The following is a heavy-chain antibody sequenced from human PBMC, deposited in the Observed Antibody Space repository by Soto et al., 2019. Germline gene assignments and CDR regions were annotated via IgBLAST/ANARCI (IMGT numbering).Heavy chain of an antibody. J-gene: IGHJ4*02. D-gene: IGHD4-17*01. Sequence: QVQLVQAGAEVKKPGASVKVSCKASGYTFTGYYMHWVRQAPGHGREWMGWINPNSGGTNDAQKFQGWVTMTRDTSISTAYMELSRLRSDDTAVYYCARGDYGDYVHFDYWGQGTLVTVSS. V-gene: IGHV1-2*04. CDR2: INPNSGGT. CDR3: ARGDYGDYVHFDY. CDR1: GYTFTGYY.